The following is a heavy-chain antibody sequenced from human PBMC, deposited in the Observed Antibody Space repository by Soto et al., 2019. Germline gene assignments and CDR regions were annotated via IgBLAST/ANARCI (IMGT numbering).Heavy chain of an antibody. J-gene: IGHJ6*02. D-gene: IGHD4-4*01. V-gene: IGHV1-69*13. CDR1: GGTFSSYA. CDR2: IIPIFGTA. CDR3: ARGAVTTPYCYYYGMDV. Sequence: ASVKVSCKASGGTFSSYAISWVRQAPGQGLEWMGGIIPIFGTANYAQKFQGRVTITADESTSTAYMELSSLRSEDTAVYYCARGAVTTPYCYYYGMDVWGQGTTVTVSS.